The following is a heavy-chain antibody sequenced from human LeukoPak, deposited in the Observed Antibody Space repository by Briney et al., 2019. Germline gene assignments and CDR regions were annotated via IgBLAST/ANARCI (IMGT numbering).Heavy chain of an antibody. CDR2: ISYDGSNK. CDR1: GFTFSSYG. V-gene: IGHV3-30*18. Sequence: GGSLRLSCAASGFTFSSYGMHWVRQAPGKGLECVAVISYDGSNKYYADSVKGRFTISRDNSKNTLYLQMNSLRAEDTAVYYCAKDRLLWFGDSRDYYYGMDVWGQGTTVTVSS. D-gene: IGHD3-10*01. J-gene: IGHJ6*02. CDR3: AKDRLLWFGDSRDYYYGMDV.